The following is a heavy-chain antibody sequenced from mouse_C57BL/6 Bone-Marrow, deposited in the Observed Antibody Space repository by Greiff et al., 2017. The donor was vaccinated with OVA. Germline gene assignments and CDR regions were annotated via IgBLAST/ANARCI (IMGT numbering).Heavy chain of an antibody. CDR2: INPYNGGT. CDR3: ARYPITTVENYAMDY. J-gene: IGHJ4*01. Sequence: EVQLQQSGPVLVKPGASVKMSCKASGYTFTDYYMNWVKQSHGKSLEWIGVINPYNGGTSYNQKFKGKATLTVDKSTSTAYMELNSLTSEDSAVYYCARYPITTVENYAMDYWGQGTSVTVSS. V-gene: IGHV1-19*01. D-gene: IGHD1-1*01. CDR1: GYTFTDYY.